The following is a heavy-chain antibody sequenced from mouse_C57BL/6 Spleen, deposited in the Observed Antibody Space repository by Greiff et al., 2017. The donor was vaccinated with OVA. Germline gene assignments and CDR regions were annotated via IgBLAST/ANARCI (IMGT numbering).Heavy chain of an antibody. D-gene: IGHD2-5*01. CDR2: ISPGSGST. V-gene: IGHV1-55*01. CDR1: GYTFTSYW. Sequence: QVQLQQPGAELVKPGASVKMSCKASGYTFTSYWITWVKQRPGQGLEWFGDISPGSGSTNYNEKFKRKATLTVDTSSSTAYMQLSSLTSEDSAVYYCARSDYSNSAWFAYWGQGTLVTVSA. CDR3: ARSDYSNSAWFAY. J-gene: IGHJ3*01.